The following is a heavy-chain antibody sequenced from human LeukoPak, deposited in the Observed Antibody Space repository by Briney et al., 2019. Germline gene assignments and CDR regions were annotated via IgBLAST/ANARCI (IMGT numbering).Heavy chain of an antibody. CDR3: GRVMIAGERGLDY. CDR1: GFSFSSYS. D-gene: IGHD3-16*01. Sequence: GGSLRLSCAASGFSFSSYSMNWVRQAPGKGLEWVSSIRNSSSDIYYADSVKGRFTISRDNAKNSLYLQMNSLRADDTAVYYCGRVMIAGERGLDYWGQGTLVSVSS. V-gene: IGHV3-21*01. CDR2: IRNSSSDI. J-gene: IGHJ4*02.